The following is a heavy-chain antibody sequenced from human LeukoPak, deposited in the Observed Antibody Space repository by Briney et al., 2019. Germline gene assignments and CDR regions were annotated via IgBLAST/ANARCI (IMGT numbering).Heavy chain of an antibody. CDR3: ARIETVADAFDV. J-gene: IGHJ3*01. CDR2: IYSGGST. D-gene: IGHD1-1*01. CDR1: GFTVSSNY. V-gene: IGHV3-66*01. Sequence: GGSLRLSCAASGFTVSSNYMTWVRQAPGKGLEWVSLIYSGGSTSYADSVRGRFTISRDNSKNTLYLQMNSLRAEDTAVYYCARIETVADAFDVWGQGTLVTVSS.